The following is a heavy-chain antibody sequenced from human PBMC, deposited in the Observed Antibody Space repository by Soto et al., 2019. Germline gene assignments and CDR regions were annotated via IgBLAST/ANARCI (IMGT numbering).Heavy chain of an antibody. CDR2: ISSTTNYI. J-gene: IGHJ4*02. CDR3: ASECKELTSNFAY. CDR1: GFTFTRYS. V-gene: IGHV3-21*06. D-gene: IGHD1-26*01. Sequence: EVQLVESGGGLVKPGGSLRLSCAASGFTFTRYSMNWVRQAPGKGLEWVSSISSTTNYIYYGDSMKGRFTISTDNAKNSPYPQMNILRAEDTALYCGASECKELTSNFAYWGQGTMVTFSS.